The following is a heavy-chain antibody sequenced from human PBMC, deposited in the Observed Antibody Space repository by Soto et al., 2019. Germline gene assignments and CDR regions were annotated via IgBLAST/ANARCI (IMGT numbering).Heavy chain of an antibody. J-gene: IGHJ6*02. CDR1: GFTFSSYG. D-gene: IGHD6-6*01. CDR3: ARDPRPHYPYYGMDV. CDR2: ISYDGSNK. Sequence: QVQLVESGGGVVQPGRSLRLSCAASGFTFSSYGMHWVRQAPGKGLEWVAVISYDGSNKYYGGSVEGRFTISRDNSKNTLYLQMNSLRAEDTAVYFFARDPRPHYPYYGMDVWGQGTTVTVSS. V-gene: IGHV3-30*03.